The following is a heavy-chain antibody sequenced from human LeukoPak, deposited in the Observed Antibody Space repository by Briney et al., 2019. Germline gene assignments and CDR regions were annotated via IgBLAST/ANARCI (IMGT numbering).Heavy chain of an antibody. V-gene: IGHV3-48*03. CDR1: GFTLSSYE. D-gene: IGHD3-10*01. CDR2: ISSRGNVV. Sequence: GGSLRLSCAASGFTLSSYEMNWVRQAPGKGLEWISYISSRGNVVFYADSVKGRFTISRDDAENSMYLQMNSLRTEDTAVYYCARGWFGELISRFDYWGQGTLATVSS. CDR3: ARGWFGELISRFDY. J-gene: IGHJ4*02.